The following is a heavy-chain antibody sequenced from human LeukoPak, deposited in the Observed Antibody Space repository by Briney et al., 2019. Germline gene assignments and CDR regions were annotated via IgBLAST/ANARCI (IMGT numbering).Heavy chain of an antibody. V-gene: IGHV3-33*08. D-gene: IGHD6-25*01. Sequence: GGSLRLSCAASGFTFSSYGMHWVRQAPGKGLEWVAVIWYDGSNKYYADSVKGRFTISRDNSKNTLYLQMNSLRAEDTAVYYCARDPKAAGVFYYFDYWGQGTLVTVSS. CDR2: IWYDGSNK. CDR1: GFTFSSYG. CDR3: ARDPKAAGVFYYFDY. J-gene: IGHJ4*02.